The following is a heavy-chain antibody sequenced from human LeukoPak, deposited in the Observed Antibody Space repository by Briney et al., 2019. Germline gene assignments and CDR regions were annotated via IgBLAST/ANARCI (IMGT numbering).Heavy chain of an antibody. D-gene: IGHD4-23*01. CDR3: ARDDPPLTPPFYYMDV. V-gene: IGHV3-30*02. J-gene: IGHJ6*03. CDR2: IRYDGSSK. CDR1: GFTLTSYG. Sequence: GGSLRLSCAASGFTLTSYGMHWVRQAPGKGLEWVAFIRYDGSSKHYADSVKGRFTISRDNSKNTLYLQMNSLRAEDTAVYYCARDDPPLTPPFYYMDVWGKGTTVTVSS.